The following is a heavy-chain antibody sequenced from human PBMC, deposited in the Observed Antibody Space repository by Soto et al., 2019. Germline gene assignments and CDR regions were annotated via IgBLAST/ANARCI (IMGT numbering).Heavy chain of an antibody. CDR2: IYHSGST. D-gene: IGHD1-26*01. V-gene: IGHV4-30-2*01. CDR1: GGSISSGGYS. J-gene: IGHJ6*02. Sequence: QLQLQESGSGLVKPSQTLSLTCAVSGGSISSGGYSWSLIRQPPGKGLEWIGYIYHSGSTYYNPSLKSRVTISVDRSKNQVSLKLSSVTAADTAVYYCARGGSYGLLGMDGWGEGTTVTVSS. CDR3: ARGGSYGLLGMDG.